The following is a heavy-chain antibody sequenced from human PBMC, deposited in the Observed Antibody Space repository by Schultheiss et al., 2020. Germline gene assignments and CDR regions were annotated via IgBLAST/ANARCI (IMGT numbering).Heavy chain of an antibody. CDR1: GFSLTTSGVG. CDR3: ARIRLRGGYHNWFDP. CDR2: IYWDDDK. Sequence: SGPTLVKPTQTLTLTCTLSGFSLTTSGVGVGWIRQPPGKALEWLAIIYWDDDKRYSPSLKSRLTITKDTSKNQVVLTMTNMDPVDTATYYCARIRLRGGYHNWFDPWGQGTLVTVSS. J-gene: IGHJ5*02. V-gene: IGHV2-5*02. D-gene: IGHD3-16*01.